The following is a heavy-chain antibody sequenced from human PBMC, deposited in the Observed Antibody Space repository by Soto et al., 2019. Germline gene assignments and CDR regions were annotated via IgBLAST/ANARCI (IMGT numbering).Heavy chain of an antibody. V-gene: IGHV1-69*13. CDR1: GGTFSSYA. J-gene: IGHJ5*02. Sequence: GASVKVSCKASGGTFSSYAISWVRQAPGQGLEWMGGIIPIFGTANYAQKFQGRVTITADESTSTAYMDLSSLRSEDTAVYYCARSEYSGYDSWFDPWAQGTLVTVSS. D-gene: IGHD5-12*01. CDR2: IIPIFGTA. CDR3: ARSEYSGYDSWFDP.